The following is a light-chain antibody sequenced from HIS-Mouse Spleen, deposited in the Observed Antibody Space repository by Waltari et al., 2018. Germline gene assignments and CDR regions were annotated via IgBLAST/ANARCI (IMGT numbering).Light chain of an antibody. V-gene: IGLV2-11*01. CDR3: CSYAGSYTWV. CDR2: DVS. Sequence: QSALTQPASVSGSPGQSITISCTGTSSDVGSYNLVSWYQQHPGKAPNRMIYDVSKRPAGVPDRFSGSKAGNTASLTISGLQAEDEADYYCCSYAGSYTWVFGGGTKLTVL. J-gene: IGLJ3*02. CDR1: SSDVGSYNL.